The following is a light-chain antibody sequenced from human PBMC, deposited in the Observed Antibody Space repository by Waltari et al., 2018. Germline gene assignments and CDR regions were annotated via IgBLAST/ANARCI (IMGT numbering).Light chain of an antibody. CDR2: KTS. Sequence: DIQMTQSPYTLSASVGDRVTITCRASQRFDGWLVWFQQRPGIAPKLLIYKTSTLESGVPSRFSGSGSGTEYTLTISGLQPDDFATYYCQQYETYPFTFGGGTKVEI. CDR3: QQYETYPFT. J-gene: IGKJ4*01. CDR1: QRFDGW. V-gene: IGKV1-5*03.